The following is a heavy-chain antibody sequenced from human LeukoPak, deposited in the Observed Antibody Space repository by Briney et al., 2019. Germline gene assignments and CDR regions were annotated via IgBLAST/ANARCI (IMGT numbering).Heavy chain of an antibody. Sequence: PGGSLRLSCAASGFTFSSYWMHWVRQAPGKGLVWVSRINSDGSSTSYADSVKGRFTISRDNAKNTLYLQMNSLRAEDTAVYYRARGYGDYVYYYYGMDVWGQGTTVTVSS. CDR2: INSDGSST. CDR1: GFTFSSYW. D-gene: IGHD4-17*01. J-gene: IGHJ6*02. V-gene: IGHV3-74*01. CDR3: ARGYGDYVYYYYGMDV.